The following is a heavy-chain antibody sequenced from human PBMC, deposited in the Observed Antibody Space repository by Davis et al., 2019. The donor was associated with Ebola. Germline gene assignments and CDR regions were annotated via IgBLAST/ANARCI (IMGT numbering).Heavy chain of an antibody. CDR3: ARDTIFSSGWSL. Sequence: GESLKISCAASGFTFSSYSMNWVRQAPGKGLEWVSSISSSSSYIYYADSVKGRFTISRDNAKNSLYLQMNSLRAEDTAVYYCARDTIFSSGWSLWGQGTLVTVSS. CDR1: GFTFSSYS. J-gene: IGHJ4*02. D-gene: IGHD6-19*01. V-gene: IGHV3-21*01. CDR2: ISSSSSYI.